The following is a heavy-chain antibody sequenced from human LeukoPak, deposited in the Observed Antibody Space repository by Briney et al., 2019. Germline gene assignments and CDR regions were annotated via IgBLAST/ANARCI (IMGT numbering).Heavy chain of an antibody. CDR3: AKYGDYFDY. CDR1: GFTFSSYG. CDR2: ISGSGGST. Sequence: GGSLRLSCAASGFTFSSYGMHWVRQAPGKGLEWVSAISGSGGSTYYADSVKGRFTISGDNSKNTLYLQMNSLRAEDTAVYYCAKYGDYFDYWGQGTLVTVSS. D-gene: IGHD4-17*01. V-gene: IGHV3-23*01. J-gene: IGHJ4*02.